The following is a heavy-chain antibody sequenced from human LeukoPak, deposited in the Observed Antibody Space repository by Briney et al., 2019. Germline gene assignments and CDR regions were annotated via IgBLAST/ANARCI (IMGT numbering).Heavy chain of an antibody. D-gene: IGHD2-2*02. Sequence: PGGSLRLSCAASGFTFSSYGMHWARQAPGKGLEWVAVIWYDGSNKYYADSVKGRFTISRDNSKNTLYLQMNSLRAEDTAVYYCAKDGVRYQLLYDLDYWGQGTLVTVSS. CDR3: AKDGVRYQLLYDLDY. V-gene: IGHV3-33*06. J-gene: IGHJ4*02. CDR2: IWYDGSNK. CDR1: GFTFSSYG.